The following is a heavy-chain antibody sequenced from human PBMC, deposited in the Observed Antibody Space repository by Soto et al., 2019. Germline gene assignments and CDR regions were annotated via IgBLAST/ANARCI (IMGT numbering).Heavy chain of an antibody. CDR1: GGSVSRGSYY. CDR3: AREVVLAVAGTTGDYYYGMDV. V-gene: IGHV4-61*01. CDR2: IYYSGST. Sequence: SETLSLTGTVSGGSVSRGSYYWSWIRQPPGKGLEWIGYIYYSGSTNYNPSLKSRVTISVDTSKNQFSLKLSSVTAADTAVYYCAREVVLAVAGTTGDYYYGMDVWGQGTTVTVSS. J-gene: IGHJ6*02. D-gene: IGHD6-19*01.